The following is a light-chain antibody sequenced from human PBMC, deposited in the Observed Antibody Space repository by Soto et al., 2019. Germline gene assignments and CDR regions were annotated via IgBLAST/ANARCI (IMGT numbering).Light chain of an antibody. CDR1: QDISNF. CDR3: QKCKIAPFT. J-gene: IGKJ4*01. V-gene: IGKV1-27*01. CDR2: AAS. Sequence: DIQMTQSPSSLSAFVGDTVTITCRASQDISNFLASYQQKPGKVPKLLIYAASTLQSGVPSRFSGSGSGTDFTLTISSLQPEDVATYYCQKCKIAPFTFGGGTKVEMK.